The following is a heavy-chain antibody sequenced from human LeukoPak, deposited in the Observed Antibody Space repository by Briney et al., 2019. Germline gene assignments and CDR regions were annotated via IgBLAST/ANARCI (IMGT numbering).Heavy chain of an antibody. J-gene: IGHJ6*02. CDR3: AKVLDFWSGYSHGMDV. CDR1: GFTFSSYW. Sequence: GGSLRLSCAVSGFTFSSYWMSWVRQAPGKGLEWVANIKQDGSEKYYVDSVKGRFTISRDNAKNSLYLQMNSLRAEDTAVYYCAKVLDFWSGYSHGMDVWGQGTTVTVSS. V-gene: IGHV3-7*03. D-gene: IGHD3-3*01. CDR2: IKQDGSEK.